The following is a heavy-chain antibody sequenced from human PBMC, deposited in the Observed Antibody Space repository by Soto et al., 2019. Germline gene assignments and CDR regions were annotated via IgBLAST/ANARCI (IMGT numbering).Heavy chain of an antibody. V-gene: IGHV1-69*01. CDR2: IIPIFGTA. Sequence: QVQLVQSGAEVKKPGSSVKVSCKASGGTFSSYAISWVRQAPGQGLEWMGGIIPIFGTANYAQKFQGRVTITADESTSTAYVELSSLRSEDTAVYYCARGGGYYYDSSGYSFDYWGQGTLVTVSS. CDR3: ARGGGYYYDSSGYSFDY. D-gene: IGHD3-22*01. CDR1: GGTFSSYA. J-gene: IGHJ4*02.